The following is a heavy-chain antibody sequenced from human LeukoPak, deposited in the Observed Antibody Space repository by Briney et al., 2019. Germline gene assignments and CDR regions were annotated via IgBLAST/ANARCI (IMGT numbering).Heavy chain of an antibody. Sequence: ASVKVSCKASGYTFTSYGISWVRQAPGQGLEWMGWISAYNGNTNYAQKLQGRVTITRNTSISTAFMELSSLRSEDTAVYYCARRAVGNSYYSSMDVWGKGTTVTVSS. CDR2: ISAYNGNT. J-gene: IGHJ6*03. V-gene: IGHV1-18*01. CDR1: GYTFTSYG. CDR3: ARRAVGNSYYSSMDV. D-gene: IGHD6-19*01.